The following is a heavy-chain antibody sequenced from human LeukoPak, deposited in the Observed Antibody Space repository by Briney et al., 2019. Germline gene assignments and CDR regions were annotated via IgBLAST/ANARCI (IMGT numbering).Heavy chain of an antibody. D-gene: IGHD2-15*01. CDR2: IYDSGST. V-gene: IGHV4-30-4*01. Sequence: SETLSLTCTVSGGSISSGDYYWSWNPQPPGQGLEWIGYIYDSGSTYYDPSLKSRVTISVDTSKNQFSLKLSSVTAADTAVYYCARAAGCCREDYFDYWGQGTLVTVSS. CDR3: ARAAGCCREDYFDY. CDR1: GGSISSGDYY. J-gene: IGHJ4*02.